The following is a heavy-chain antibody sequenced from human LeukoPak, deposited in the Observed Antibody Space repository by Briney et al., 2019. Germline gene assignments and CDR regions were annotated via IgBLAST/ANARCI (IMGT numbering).Heavy chain of an antibody. V-gene: IGHV4-38-2*01. CDR1: DYSLSSVYY. Sequence: PSETLSLTCSVSDYSLSSVYYWGWIRQPPGKGPEWIGSIYHSGSTYYNPSLKRRVTISLDTFKNQFSLKVSSVTAADTAVYYCARSGWELLRRDTPDIWGQGTTVIVSS. J-gene: IGHJ3*02. CDR2: IYHSGST. D-gene: IGHD1-26*01. CDR3: ARSGWELLRRDTPDI.